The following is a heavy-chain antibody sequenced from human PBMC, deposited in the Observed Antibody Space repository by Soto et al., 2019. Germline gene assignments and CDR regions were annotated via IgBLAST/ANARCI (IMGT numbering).Heavy chain of an antibody. D-gene: IGHD3-22*01. V-gene: IGHV3-30*04. J-gene: IGHJ4*02. CDR3: ATPGAKYYYDSSGYSTFDY. CDR2: ISYDGRDK. CDR1: GFSFSSYA. Sequence: PGXSLRLSGAASGFSFSSYATHWVRQAPVKGLEWVAVISYDGRDKYYADSVKGRFTISRDNSKNTLYLQMNSLRAEDTAVYYCATPGAKYYYDSSGYSTFDYWGQGTLVTVSS.